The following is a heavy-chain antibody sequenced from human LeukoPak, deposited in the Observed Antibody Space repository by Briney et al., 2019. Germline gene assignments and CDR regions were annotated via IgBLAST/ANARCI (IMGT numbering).Heavy chain of an antibody. J-gene: IGHJ4*02. Sequence: GGSLRLSCAASGFTFSTYGMHWVRQAPGKGLEWVAVVWYDGTNIHYVDSVKGRFTISRDNSKSTLYLQMNSLTAEDTAVYYCARGGYSGTYFFDYWGQGTPVTDSS. CDR3: ARGGYSGTYFFDY. V-gene: IGHV3-33*01. CDR2: VWYDGTNI. D-gene: IGHD1-26*01. CDR1: GFTFSTYG.